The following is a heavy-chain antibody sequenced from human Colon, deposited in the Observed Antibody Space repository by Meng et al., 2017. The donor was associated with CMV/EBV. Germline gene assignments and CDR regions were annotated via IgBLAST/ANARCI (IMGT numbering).Heavy chain of an antibody. CDR1: GFSFKDYA. J-gene: IGHJ4*02. V-gene: IGHV3-23*01. CDR2: ITGSASYT. CDR3: AKGPAYSGFWGGYDN. Sequence: GGSLRLSCAVSGFSFKDYAMVWVRQAPGKGLEWVSGITGSASYTYYADAVKGRFTVSRDNSNNTLHLQMRSLRAEDTAVYYCAKGPAYSGFWGGYDNWGQGTLVTVSS. D-gene: IGHD3-3*01.